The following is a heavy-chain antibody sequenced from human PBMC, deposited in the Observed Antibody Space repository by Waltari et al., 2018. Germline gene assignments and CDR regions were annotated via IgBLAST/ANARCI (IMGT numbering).Heavy chain of an antibody. V-gene: IGHV1-69*08. D-gene: IGHD3-10*01. J-gene: IGHJ6*02. CDR2: IIPIFGTA. CDR1: GGTFSSYA. CDR3: ARCPRILYGSGLYYYGMDV. Sequence: QVQLVQSGAEVKKPGSSVKVSCKASGGTFSSYAISWVRQAPGQGLEWMGRIIPIFGTANYAQKFQGRVTITADKSTSTAYMELSSLRSEDTAVYYCARCPRILYGSGLYYYGMDVWGQGTTVTVSS.